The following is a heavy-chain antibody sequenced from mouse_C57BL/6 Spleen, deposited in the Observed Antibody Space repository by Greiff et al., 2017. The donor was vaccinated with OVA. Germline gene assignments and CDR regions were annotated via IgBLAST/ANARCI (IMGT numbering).Heavy chain of an antibody. CDR3: ARGGYYSNYDYAMDY. CDR2: ISDGGSYT. J-gene: IGHJ4*01. CDR1: GFTFSSYA. V-gene: IGHV5-4*03. D-gene: IGHD2-5*01. Sequence: EVKLEESGGGLVKPGGSLKLSCAASGFTFSSYAMSWVRQTPEKRLEWVATISDGGSYTYYPDNVKGRFTISRDNAKNNLYLQMSHLKSEDTAMYYCARGGYYSNYDYAMDYWGQGTSVTVSS.